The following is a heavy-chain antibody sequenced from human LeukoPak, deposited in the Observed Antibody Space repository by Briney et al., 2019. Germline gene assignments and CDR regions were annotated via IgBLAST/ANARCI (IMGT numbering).Heavy chain of an antibody. J-gene: IGHJ6*02. CDR2: ISGSGGST. Sequence: GGSLRLSCAVSGFTFSNYAMNWVRQAPGEGLEWVSAISGSGGSTYYANSVKGLFTISRDTSKNTLYLQMKSLRADDTAVYYCAKDRETAMDTSRAPYGMDVWGQGTTVTVS. CDR1: GFTFSNYA. D-gene: IGHD5-18*01. V-gene: IGHV3-23*01. CDR3: AKDRETAMDTSRAPYGMDV.